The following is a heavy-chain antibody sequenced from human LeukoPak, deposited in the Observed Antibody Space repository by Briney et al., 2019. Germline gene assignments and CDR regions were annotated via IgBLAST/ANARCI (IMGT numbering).Heavy chain of an antibody. V-gene: IGHV3-23*01. D-gene: IGHD3-3*01. CDR3: ARAGSGYRDY. J-gene: IGHJ4*02. CDR2: ISGSGGST. Sequence: PGGSLRLSCAASGFTFSSYAMSWVRQAPGKGLEWVSAISGSGGSTYYADSVKGRFTISRDNAKNSLYLQMNSLRAEDTAVYYCARAGSGYRDYWGQGTLVTVSS. CDR1: GFTFSSYA.